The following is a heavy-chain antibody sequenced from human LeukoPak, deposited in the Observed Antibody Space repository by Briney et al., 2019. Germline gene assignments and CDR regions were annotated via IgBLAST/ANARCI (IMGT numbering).Heavy chain of an antibody. CDR3: AKAIRSDFWSGYYFDY. J-gene: IGHJ4*02. Sequence: GRSLRLSCAACGFTFGDYAMHWVRQAPGKGLEWVSGISWNSGSIGYADSVKGRFTISRDNAKNSLYLQMNSLRAEDMALYYCAKAIRSDFWSGYYFDYWGQGTLVTVSS. D-gene: IGHD3-3*01. CDR1: GFTFGDYA. CDR2: ISWNSGSI. V-gene: IGHV3-9*03.